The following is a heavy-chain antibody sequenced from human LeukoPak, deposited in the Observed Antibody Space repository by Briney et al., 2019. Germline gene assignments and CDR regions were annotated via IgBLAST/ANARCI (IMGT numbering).Heavy chain of an antibody. D-gene: IGHD1-26*01. J-gene: IGHJ6*03. CDR3: AKATREYYYYYYMDV. CDR2: IHYTGRS. V-gene: IGHV4-59*07. Sequence: SDTLSLTCTVSGGSITSYYWSWIRQPPGKGLEWIGYIHYTGRSNYNPSLKSRVTISVDSSKNQFSLRLSSVTAADTAVYYCAKATREYYYYYYMDVWGKGTTVTISS. CDR1: GGSITSYY.